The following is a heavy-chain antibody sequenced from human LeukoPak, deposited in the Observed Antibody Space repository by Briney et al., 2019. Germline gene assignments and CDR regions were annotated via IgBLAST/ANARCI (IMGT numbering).Heavy chain of an antibody. CDR3: AREDTLSAGYSSSWDPTGVY. CDR2: INPSGGST. V-gene: IGHV1-46*01. Sequence: GASVKVSCKASGYTFTSYYIHWVRQAPGQGLEWMGIINPSGGSTNYAQKFQGRVTMTRDTSTSTVYMELSSLRSEDTAVYYCAREDTLSAGYSSSWDPTGVYWGQGTLVTVSS. D-gene: IGHD6-13*01. CDR1: GYTFTSYY. J-gene: IGHJ4*02.